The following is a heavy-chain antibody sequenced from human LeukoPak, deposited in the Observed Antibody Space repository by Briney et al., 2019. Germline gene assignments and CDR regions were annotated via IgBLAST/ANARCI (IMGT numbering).Heavy chain of an antibody. V-gene: IGHV3-48*03. CDR1: GFTFSSYE. D-gene: IGHD3-16*01. CDR3: ASDLVKGYDDDFDI. Sequence: GGSLRLSCAASGFTFSSYEMNWVRQAPGKGLEWLSYISSIGSTIYYADSVKGRFTISRDNAKNSLYLQMNSLRAEDTAVYYCASDLVKGYDDDFDIWGQATIVTVSS. J-gene: IGHJ3*02. CDR2: ISSIGSTI.